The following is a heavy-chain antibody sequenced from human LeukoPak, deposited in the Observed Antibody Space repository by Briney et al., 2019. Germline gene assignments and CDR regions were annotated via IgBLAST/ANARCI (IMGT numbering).Heavy chain of an antibody. CDR1: GFTFSSHA. D-gene: IGHD4-17*01. J-gene: IGHJ4*02. CDR3: ARDSSGDYAVDY. CDR2: ISYDGSKN. V-gene: IGHV3-30*04. Sequence: PGGPLRLSCAASGFTFSSHAIHWVRQAPGKGLEWVAFISYDGSKNYYADSVKGRFTISRDNSRNTLYLQMNSLRAEGTAVYYCARDSSGDYAVDYWGQGTLVSVSS.